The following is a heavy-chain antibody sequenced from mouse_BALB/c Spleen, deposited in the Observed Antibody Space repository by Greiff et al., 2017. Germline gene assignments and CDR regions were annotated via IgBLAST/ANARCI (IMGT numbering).Heavy chain of an antibody. D-gene: IGHD2-1*01. Sequence: VQLKQSGAELVRPGALVKLSCKASGFNIKDYYMHWVKQRPEQGLEWIGWIDPENGNTIYDPKFQGKASITADTSSNTAYLQLSSLTSEDTAVYYCARRGYGNYDYYAMDYWGQGTSVTVSS. V-gene: IGHV14-1*02. CDR3: ARRGYGNYDYYAMDY. CDR1: GFNIKDYY. CDR2: IDPENGNT. J-gene: IGHJ4*01.